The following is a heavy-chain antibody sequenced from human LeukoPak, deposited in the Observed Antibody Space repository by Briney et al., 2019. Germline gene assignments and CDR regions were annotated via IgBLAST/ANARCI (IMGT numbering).Heavy chain of an antibody. CDR2: INPNSGGT. CDR1: GYTFTGYC. D-gene: IGHD4-17*01. V-gene: IGHV1-2*02. Sequence: ASVKVSCKASGYTFTGYCMNWVRQAPGQGLEWMGWINPNSGGTNYAQKFQGRVTMTRDTSISTAYMELSRLRSDDTAVYYCSRDGIDYGDAWRVWGQGTTVTVSS. CDR3: SRDGIDYGDAWRV. J-gene: IGHJ6*02.